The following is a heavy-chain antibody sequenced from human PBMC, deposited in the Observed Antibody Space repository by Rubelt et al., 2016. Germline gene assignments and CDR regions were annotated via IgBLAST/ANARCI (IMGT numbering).Heavy chain of an antibody. CDR2: ISAYNGNT. CDR1: GYTFTSYG. D-gene: IGHD6-6*01. V-gene: IGHV1-18*01. J-gene: IGHJ4*02. Sequence: QVQLVQSGAEVKKPGASVKVSCKASGYTFTSYGISWVRQAPGQGLEWMGWISAYNGNTNYAKKLQGRCTMTTDSATSTSYMELRSLGSDDTAVYYCARVGALAARKIYYFDYWGQGTLVTVSS. CDR3: ARVGALAARKIYYFDY.